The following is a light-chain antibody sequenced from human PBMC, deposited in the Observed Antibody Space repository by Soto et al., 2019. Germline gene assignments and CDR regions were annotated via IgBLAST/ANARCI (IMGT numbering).Light chain of an antibody. Sequence: QSALTQPASVSGSPGQSSTISCTGTSSDVGGYNYVSWYQQHPGKAPKLRIYEVSNRPSGVSNRFSGSKSGNTASLTISGLQAEDEADYYCSSYTSSSTRVFGGGTKVTVL. CDR3: SSYTSSSTRV. J-gene: IGLJ3*02. CDR2: EVS. CDR1: SSDVGGYNY. V-gene: IGLV2-14*01.